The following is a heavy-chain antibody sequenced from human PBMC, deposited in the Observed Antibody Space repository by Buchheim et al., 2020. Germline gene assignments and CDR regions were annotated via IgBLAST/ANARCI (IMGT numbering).Heavy chain of an antibody. Sequence: QVQLVESGGGVVQPGRSLRLSCAASGFTFSSYGMHWVRQAPGKGLEWVAVISYDGSNKYYADSVKGRFTISRDNSKNTLYLQMNSLRAEDTALYYCVKDRPDGHKYYFDYWGQGTL. J-gene: IGHJ4*02. D-gene: IGHD1-14*01. CDR1: GFTFSSYG. CDR2: ISYDGSNK. CDR3: VKDRPDGHKYYFDY. V-gene: IGHV3-30*18.